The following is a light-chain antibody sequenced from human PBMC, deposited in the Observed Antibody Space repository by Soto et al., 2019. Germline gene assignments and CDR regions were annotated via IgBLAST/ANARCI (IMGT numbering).Light chain of an antibody. V-gene: IGLV1-40*01. CDR1: SSNIGAGYD. CDR2: GNS. J-gene: IGLJ1*01. CDR3: QSYDSSLSGSRV. Sequence: QPVLTQPPSVSGAPGQRVTISCTGSSSNIGAGYDVHWYQQLPGTAPKLLIYGNSNRPSGVPDRFSGSMSGTSASLAITGLQAEDEADYYCQSYDSSLSGSRVFGTGTKVTVL.